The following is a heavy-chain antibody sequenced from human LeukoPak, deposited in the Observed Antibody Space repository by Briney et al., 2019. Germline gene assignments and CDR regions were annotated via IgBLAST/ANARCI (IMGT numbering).Heavy chain of an antibody. J-gene: IGHJ4*02. CDR1: GFTFSSYS. Sequence: PGGSLRLSCAHSGFTFSSYSMNWVRQAPGKGLEWVSSISSSSTYIYYADSVKGRFTISRDNAKNSLYLQMNSQRAEDTAVYYSARVSPGGRDSGADYWGQGTLVTVSS. CDR2: ISSSSTYI. CDR3: ARVSPGGRDSGADY. V-gene: IGHV3-21*01. D-gene: IGHD4/OR15-4a*01.